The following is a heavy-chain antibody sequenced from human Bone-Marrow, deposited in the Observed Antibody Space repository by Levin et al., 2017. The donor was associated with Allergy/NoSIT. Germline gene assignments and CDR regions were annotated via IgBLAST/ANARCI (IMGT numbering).Heavy chain of an antibody. D-gene: IGHD5-12*01. CDR3: AKAYSGYDWWFDP. CDR1: GTTFDGYT. J-gene: IGHJ5*02. V-gene: IGHV3-43*01. Sequence: GGSLRLSCAPSGTTFDGYTMHWVRQAPGKGLEWVSLITWDGGDTYYADSVKGRFTISRDNSKNSLYLQMNSLRTEDTALYYCAKAYSGYDWWFDPWGQAALVSVAT. CDR2: ITWDGGDT.